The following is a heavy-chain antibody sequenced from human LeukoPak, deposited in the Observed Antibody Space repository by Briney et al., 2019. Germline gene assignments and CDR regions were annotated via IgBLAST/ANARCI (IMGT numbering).Heavy chain of an antibody. D-gene: IGHD2-2*02. Sequence: GGSPRLSCAASGFTVSSNYMSWVRQAPGKGLEWVSVIYSGGSTYYADSVKGRFTISRDNAKNSLYLQMNSLRAEDTAVYYCARETDEDNSSYTGFDYWGQGTLVTVSS. CDR1: GFTVSSNY. J-gene: IGHJ4*02. CDR2: IYSGGST. V-gene: IGHV3-53*01. CDR3: ARETDEDNSSYTGFDY.